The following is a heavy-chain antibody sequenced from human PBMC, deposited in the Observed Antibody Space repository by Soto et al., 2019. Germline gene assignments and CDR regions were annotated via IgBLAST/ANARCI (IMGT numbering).Heavy chain of an antibody. D-gene: IGHD5-18*01. V-gene: IGHV4-39*01. J-gene: IGHJ6*02. CDR2: IYYSGST. CDR1: GGSISSSSYY. CDR3: SIDRDTAMVRGLGYYYGMDV. Sequence: QLQLQESGPGLVKPSETLSLTCTVSGGSISSSSYYWGWIRQPPGKGLEWIGSIYYSGSTYYNPSLKSRVTIPVDQSKNHFSLKLSSVTAADTAVYYCSIDRDTAMVRGLGYYYGMDVWGQGTTVTVSS.